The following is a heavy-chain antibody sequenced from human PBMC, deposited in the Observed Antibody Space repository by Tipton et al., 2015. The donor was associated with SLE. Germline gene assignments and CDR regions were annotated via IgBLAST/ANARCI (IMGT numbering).Heavy chain of an antibody. J-gene: IGHJ6*03. V-gene: IGHV3-74*01. CDR2: INSDGSST. CDR3: ARERLYYSYMDV. Sequence: SLRLSCAASGLTFSGYCMQWVRQAPGKGLVWVSRINSDGSSTSYADSVKGRFTISRDNAKDTLYLQMNSLRAEDTAVYYCARERLYYSYMDVWGKGTTVPVSS. CDR1: GLTFSGYC.